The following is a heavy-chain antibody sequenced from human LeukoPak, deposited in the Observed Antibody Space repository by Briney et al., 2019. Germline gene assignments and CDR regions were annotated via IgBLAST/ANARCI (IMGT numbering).Heavy chain of an antibody. CDR3: ATNVTYSFDN. CDR1: AYSISSGYY. J-gene: IGHJ4*02. CDR2: IHHGGST. V-gene: IGHV4-38-2*01. D-gene: IGHD2-21*02. Sequence: PSETLSLTCAVCAYSISSGYYWGWIRQPPGKGLELIGSIHHGGSTYYNPSLKSRITISIDRSKNQFSLNLNSVTAADSAVYYCATNVTYSFDNWGQGTLVTVSS.